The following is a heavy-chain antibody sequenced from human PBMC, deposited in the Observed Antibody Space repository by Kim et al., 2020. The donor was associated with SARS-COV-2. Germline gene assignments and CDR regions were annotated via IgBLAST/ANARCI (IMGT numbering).Heavy chain of an antibody. J-gene: IGHJ2*01. CDR2: MYHSGST. Sequence: SETLSLTCAVSGGSISSSNWWSWVRQPPGKGLEWIGEMYHSGSTNYNPSLKSRVTISVDKSKNQFSLKLSSVTAADTAVYYCAREGHMTTMTTAFDLWGRGTLVTVSS. CDR1: GGSISSSNW. CDR3: AREGHMTTMTTAFDL. V-gene: IGHV4-4*02. D-gene: IGHD4-17*01.